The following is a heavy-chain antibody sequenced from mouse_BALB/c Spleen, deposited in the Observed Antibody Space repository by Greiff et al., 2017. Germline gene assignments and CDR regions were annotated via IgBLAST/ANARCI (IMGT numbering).Heavy chain of an antibody. CDR2: ISYSGST. V-gene: IGHV3-2*02. D-gene: IGHD2-1*01. CDR3: ARDYGNSFAY. CDR1: GYSITSDYA. J-gene: IGHJ3*01. Sequence: EVKLLESGPGLVKPSQSLSLTCTVTGYSITSDYAWNWIRQFPGNKLEWMGYISYSGSTSYNPSLKSRISITRDTSKNQFFLQLNSVTTEDTATYYCARDYGNSFAYWGQGTLVTVSA.